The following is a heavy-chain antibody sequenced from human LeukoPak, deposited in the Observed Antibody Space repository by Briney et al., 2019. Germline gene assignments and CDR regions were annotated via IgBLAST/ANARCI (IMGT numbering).Heavy chain of an antibody. J-gene: IGHJ4*02. CDR1: GYSFTSYW. CDR3: ARQGHSYGTSFDY. CDR2: ISPADSDT. D-gene: IGHD5-18*01. V-gene: IGHV5-51*01. Sequence: GESLKISWKGSGYSFTSYWIGWVRQMPGKGLEWMGNISPADSDTRYSPSFQGQVTISADKSINTAYLQWSSLKASDTAMYYCARQGHSYGTSFDYWGQGTLVTVSS.